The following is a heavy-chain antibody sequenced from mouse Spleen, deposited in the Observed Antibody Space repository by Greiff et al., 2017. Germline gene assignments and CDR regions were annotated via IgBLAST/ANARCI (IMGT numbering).Heavy chain of an antibody. CDR3: ARHFHYYGYYFDY. CDR1: GFTFSSYT. D-gene: IGHD1-2*01. J-gene: IGHJ2*01. Sequence: EVMLVESGGGLVQPGGSLKLSCAASGFTFSSYTMSWVRQTPEKRLEWVAYISNGGGSTYYPDTVKGRFTISRDNAKNTLYLQMSSLKSEDTAMYYCARHFHYYGYYFDYWGQGTTLTVSS. CDR2: ISNGGGST. V-gene: IGHV5-12-2*01.